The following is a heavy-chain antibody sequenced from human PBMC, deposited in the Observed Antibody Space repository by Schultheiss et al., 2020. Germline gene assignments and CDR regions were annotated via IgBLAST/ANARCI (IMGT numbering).Heavy chain of an antibody. CDR1: GFTFSSYAM. Sequence: LRLSCAASGFTFSSYAMSWVRQAPGKGLEWLARIDWDDDKYYSTSLKTRLTISKDTSKNQVVLTMTNMDPVDTATYYCARMAGATGASYYFDYWGQGTLGTVSA. V-gene: IGHV2-70*11. J-gene: IGHJ4*02. CDR3: ARMAGATGASYYFDY. D-gene: IGHD1-26*01. CDR2: IDWDDDK.